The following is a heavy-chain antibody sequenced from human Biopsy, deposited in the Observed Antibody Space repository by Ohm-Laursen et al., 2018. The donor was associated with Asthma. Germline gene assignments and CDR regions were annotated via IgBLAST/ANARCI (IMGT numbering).Heavy chain of an antibody. CDR3: ARGPEYVRSSGALDY. V-gene: IGHV1-69*15. J-gene: IGHJ4*02. CDR1: GGTFSSNS. CDR2: IIPIFGPT. Sequence: SSVKVSCKASGGTFSSNSINWVRQVPGQGLEWMGRIIPIFGPTNYAQKFQGRVTISADDSTSTAYMELSSLSSEGTALYYCARGPEYVRSSGALDYWGQGTLVTVSS. D-gene: IGHD2-2*01.